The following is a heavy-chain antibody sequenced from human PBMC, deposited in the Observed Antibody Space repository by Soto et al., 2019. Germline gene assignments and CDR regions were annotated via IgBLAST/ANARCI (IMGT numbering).Heavy chain of an antibody. CDR2: IKQDGSEK. J-gene: IGHJ4*02. CDR1: GFTFSSYW. D-gene: IGHD3-10*01. CDR3: ARIAWFGSFDY. Sequence: EVQLVESGGGLDQPGGSLRLSCAASGFTFSSYWMSWVRQAPGKGLEWVANIKQDGSEKYYVDPVKGLFTISRDNAKNSLYLQMNSLRAEDTAVYYCARIAWFGSFDYWGQGTLVTVSS. V-gene: IGHV3-7*01.